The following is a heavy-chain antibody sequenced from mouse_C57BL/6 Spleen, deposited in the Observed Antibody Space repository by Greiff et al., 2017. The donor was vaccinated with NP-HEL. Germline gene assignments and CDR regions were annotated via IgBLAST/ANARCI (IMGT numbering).Heavy chain of an antibody. D-gene: IGHD2-4*01. CDR3: ARRGYDYDLDWFAY. CDR2: IHPNSGST. CDR1: GYTFTGYW. V-gene: IGHV1-64*01. J-gene: IGHJ3*01. Sequence: QVQLKQPGAELVKPGASVKLSCKASGYTFTGYWMPWVPQGPGQGLEWIGMIHPNSGSTNYHETFKSKSTLSVDKSSSTAYMQRSSLTSEDSAVYYCARRGYDYDLDWFAYWGQGTLVTVSA.